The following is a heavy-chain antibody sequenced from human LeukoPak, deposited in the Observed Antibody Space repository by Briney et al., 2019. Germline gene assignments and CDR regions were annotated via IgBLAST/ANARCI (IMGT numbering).Heavy chain of an antibody. V-gene: IGHV4-59*01. CDR2: IYYSGST. J-gene: IGHJ5*02. Sequence: SETLSLTCTVSGGSISTYYWSWIRQPPGKGQEWIGYIYYSGSTNYNPSLKSRVTISVDTSKNQFSLKLSSVTAADTAVYYCARGPYSSGFWFDPWGQGTLVTVSS. D-gene: IGHD6-19*01. CDR1: GGSISTYY. CDR3: ARGPYSSGFWFDP.